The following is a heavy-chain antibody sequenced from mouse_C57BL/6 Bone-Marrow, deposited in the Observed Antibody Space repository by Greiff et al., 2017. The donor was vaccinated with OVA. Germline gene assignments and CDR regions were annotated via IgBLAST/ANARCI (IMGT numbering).Heavy chain of an antibody. Sequence: VQLVESGPGLVQPSQSLSITCTVSGFSLTSYGVHWVRQSPGKGLEWLGVIWSGGSTDYNAAFISRLSISKDNSKSQVFFKMNSLQADDTAIYYCATQYGGYYFDYWGQGTTLTVSS. CDR2: IWSGGST. V-gene: IGHV2-2*01. CDR3: ATQYGGYYFDY. J-gene: IGHJ2*01. D-gene: IGHD1-1*02. CDR1: GFSLTSYG.